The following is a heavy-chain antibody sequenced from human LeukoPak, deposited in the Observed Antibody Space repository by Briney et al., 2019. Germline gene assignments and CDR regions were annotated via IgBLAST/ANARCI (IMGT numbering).Heavy chain of an antibody. J-gene: IGHJ4*02. V-gene: IGHV1-69*13. Sequence: SVKVSCKASGGTFSRYAISWVRQAPGQGLEWMGGIIPMFGIANYAQKFQGRVTITADESTSTAYMELSSLRSEDTAVYYCARDRPYTGGWRGLDCWGQGTLVTVSS. CDR1: GGTFSRYA. D-gene: IGHD6-19*01. CDR2: IIPMFGIA. CDR3: ARDRPYTGGWRGLDC.